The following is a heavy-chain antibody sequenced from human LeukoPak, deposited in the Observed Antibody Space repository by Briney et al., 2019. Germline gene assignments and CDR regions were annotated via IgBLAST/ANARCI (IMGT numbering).Heavy chain of an antibody. CDR1: GGSVSSGSYY. Sequence: PSETLFLTCTVSGGSVSSGSYYWSWIRQPPGKGLEWIGYIYYSGSTNYNPSLKSRVTISVDTSKNQFSLKLYSVTAADTAVYYCARLGGCTTTSCYVHWFDPWGQGTLVTVSS. D-gene: IGHD2-2*01. CDR3: ARLGGCTTTSCYVHWFDP. J-gene: IGHJ5*02. CDR2: IYYSGST. V-gene: IGHV4-61*01.